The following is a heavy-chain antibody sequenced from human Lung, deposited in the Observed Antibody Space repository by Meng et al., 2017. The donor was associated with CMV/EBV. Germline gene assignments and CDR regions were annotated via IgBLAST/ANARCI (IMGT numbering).Heavy chain of an antibody. Sequence: GESXKISCAASGFTFSSYSMNWVRQAPGKGLEWASSISSSSSYIYYADSVKGRFTISRDNAKNSLYLQMNSLRAEDTAVYYCAREGGRAGTPGSYYYGMDVWXQGTTVTVSS. D-gene: IGHD1-1*01. J-gene: IGHJ6*01. V-gene: IGHV3-21*01. CDR2: ISSSSSYI. CDR1: GFTFSSYS. CDR3: AREGGRAGTPGSYYYGMDV.